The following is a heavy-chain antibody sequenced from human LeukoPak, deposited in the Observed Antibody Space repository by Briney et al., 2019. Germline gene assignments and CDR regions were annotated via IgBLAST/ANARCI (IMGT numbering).Heavy chain of an antibody. V-gene: IGHV4-38-2*01. Sequence: SETLSLTCAVSGYSISSGDYWGWVRQSPGKGLEWIGNIFHSGSTYHNPSLKSRVTISVDTSKNEFSLKLSSVTAADTAVYYCARGIYYLIEYWGQGTLVTVSS. J-gene: IGHJ4*02. CDR1: GYSISSGDY. CDR3: ARGIYYLIEY. CDR2: IFHSGST. D-gene: IGHD3-10*01.